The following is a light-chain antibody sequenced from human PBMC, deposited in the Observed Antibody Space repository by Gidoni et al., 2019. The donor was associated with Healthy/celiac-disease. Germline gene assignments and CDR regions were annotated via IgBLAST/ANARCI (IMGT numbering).Light chain of an antibody. CDR3: QQYNNWPPWT. V-gene: IGKV3-15*01. CDR1: QSVSSN. J-gene: IGKJ1*01. Sequence: EIVMTQSPATLSASPGESATLSCRASQSVSSNLAWYQQKPGQAPMLLIYGASTRANGIPARFSGSGSGKEFTLTISSLQSEDLAVYYCQQYNNWPPWTFGQGTKVEIK. CDR2: GAS.